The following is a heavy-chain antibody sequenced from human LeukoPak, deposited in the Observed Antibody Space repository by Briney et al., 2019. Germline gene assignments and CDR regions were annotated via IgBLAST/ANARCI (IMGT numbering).Heavy chain of an antibody. J-gene: IGHJ4*02. CDR2: ISYNGRT. V-gene: IGHV4-61*01. Sequence: SETLSLTCTVSGGSVSSGSYYWSWIRQPPGKGLEWIGYISYNGRTNYNPSLKSRVTVSADTSTNQFSLKLSSATAADTAVYYCARTSSGSYLGYWGRGTLVTVSS. CDR3: ARTSSGSYLGY. CDR1: GGSVSSGSYY. D-gene: IGHD1-26*01.